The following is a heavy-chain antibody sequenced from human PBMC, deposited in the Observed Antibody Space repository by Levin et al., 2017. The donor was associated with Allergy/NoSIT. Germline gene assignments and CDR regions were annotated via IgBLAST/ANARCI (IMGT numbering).Heavy chain of an antibody. Sequence: GESLKISCKTSGYTITDYYMHWVRQAPGHGLEWMGWINPNSGGTHSAEKFQGRVTMTRDTSITTAYMELTRLASDDTAVYYCATKKAGAAFGMDVWGQGATVTVSS. CDR1: GYTITDYY. D-gene: IGHD3-10*01. V-gene: IGHV1-2*02. CDR3: ATKKAGAAFGMDV. CDR2: INPNSGGT. J-gene: IGHJ6*02.